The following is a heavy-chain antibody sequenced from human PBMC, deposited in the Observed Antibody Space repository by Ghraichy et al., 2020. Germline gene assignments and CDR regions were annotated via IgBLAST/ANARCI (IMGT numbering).Heavy chain of an antibody. CDR1: GFIVSDNC. CDR3: ARFRPSYGLYYFDY. Sequence: GGSLRLSCTASGFIVSDNCMTWVRQAPGKGLEWVSLIYSASNTYYADSVKGRFTISRHSSKNTLYLQMTSLRAEDTAVYYCARFRPSYGLYYFDYWGQGTLVTVSS. D-gene: IGHD5-18*01. V-gene: IGHV3-53*04. J-gene: IGHJ4*02. CDR2: IYSASNT.